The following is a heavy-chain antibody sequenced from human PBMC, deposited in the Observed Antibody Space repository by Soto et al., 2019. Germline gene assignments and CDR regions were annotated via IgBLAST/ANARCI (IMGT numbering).Heavy chain of an antibody. CDR1: GFTFSSYW. V-gene: IGHV3-7*03. CDR2: IKQDGSEK. CDR3: ARARDSSSGVFDS. J-gene: IGHJ4*02. D-gene: IGHD6-13*01. Sequence: PGGSLRLSCAASGFTFSSYWMSWVRQAPGKGLEWVANIKQDGSEKYYVDSVKGRFTISRDNAKNSLYLQMNSLRAEDTAVYYCARARDSSSGVFDSWGQGTLATVSS.